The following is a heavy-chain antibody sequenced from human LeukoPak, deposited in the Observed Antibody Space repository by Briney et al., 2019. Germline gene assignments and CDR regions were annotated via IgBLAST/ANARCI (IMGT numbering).Heavy chain of an antibody. CDR2: IYYSGST. Sequence: SETLSLTCTVSGGSISSYYWSWIRQPPGKGLEWVGYIYYSGSTNYNPSLKSRVTISVDTSKNQFSLKLSSVTAADTAVYYCARQRHTRTGEFDYWGQGTLVTVSS. CDR1: GGSISSYY. D-gene: IGHD7-27*01. CDR3: ARQRHTRTGEFDY. V-gene: IGHV4-59*08. J-gene: IGHJ4*02.